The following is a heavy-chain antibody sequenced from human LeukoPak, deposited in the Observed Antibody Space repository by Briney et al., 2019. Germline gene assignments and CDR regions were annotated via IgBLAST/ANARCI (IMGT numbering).Heavy chain of an antibody. CDR1: GFTFTTYW. CDR3: VRDWGLAY. Sequence: GGSLRLSCAASGFTFTTYWMSWVRQAPGKGLEWVANIKNDVTENYYVDSVEGRFTISRDNANNSLYLQMDSLRADDTAVYYCVRDWGLAYWGQGTLVTVSS. V-gene: IGHV3-7*05. D-gene: IGHD3-16*01. J-gene: IGHJ4*02. CDR2: IKNDVTEN.